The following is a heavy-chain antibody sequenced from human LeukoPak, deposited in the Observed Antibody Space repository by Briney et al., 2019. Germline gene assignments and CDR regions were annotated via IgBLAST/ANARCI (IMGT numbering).Heavy chain of an antibody. CDR2: INPNSGGT. CDR1: GYTFTGYY. CDR3: ARSMASGSYYNDY. D-gene: IGHD1-26*01. J-gene: IGHJ4*02. Sequence: PSVKVSCKASGYTFTGYYIHWVRQAPGQGLEGMGWINPNSGGTNYAQKFQGRVTMTRDTSISTAYMELSRLRSDDTAVYYCARSMASGSYYNDYWGQGTLVTVSS. V-gene: IGHV1-2*02.